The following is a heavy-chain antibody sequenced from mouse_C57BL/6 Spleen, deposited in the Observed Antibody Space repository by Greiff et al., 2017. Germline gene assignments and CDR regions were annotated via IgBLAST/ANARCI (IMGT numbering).Heavy chain of an antibody. CDR2: IYPRSGIT. J-gene: IGHJ2*01. V-gene: IGHV1-81*01. CDR1: GYTFTSYG. D-gene: IGHD1-1*01. CDR3: AGPLITTVVATRGY. Sequence: QVQLQQSGAELARPGASVTLSCKASGYTFTSYGISWVKQRTGQGLEWIGEIYPRSGITYYNEKFKGKATLTADKSSSTAYMELRSLTSEDSAVYFCAGPLITTVVATRGYWGQGTTLTVSS.